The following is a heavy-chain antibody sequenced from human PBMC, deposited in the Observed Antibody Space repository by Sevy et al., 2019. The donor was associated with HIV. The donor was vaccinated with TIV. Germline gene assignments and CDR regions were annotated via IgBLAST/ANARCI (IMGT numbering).Heavy chain of an antibody. CDR3: ASFPITMVRGIRDY. D-gene: IGHD3-10*01. CDR2: ISHDGTNK. J-gene: IGHJ4*02. CDR1: EFMFSSYA. Sequence: GGSLRLSCAASEFMFSSYAMHWVRQGPGKGLEWVAIISHDGTNKSYADSVEGRFTVSRDDSRNTLYLHMNSLRAEDTAVYYCASFPITMVRGIRDYWGQGTLVTVS. V-gene: IGHV3-30*04.